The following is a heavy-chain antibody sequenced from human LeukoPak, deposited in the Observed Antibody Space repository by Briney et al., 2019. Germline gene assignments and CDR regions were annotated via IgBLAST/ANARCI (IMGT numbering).Heavy chain of an antibody. CDR3: ARGYCSSTSCYNSDY. Sequence: PSETLSLTCTGSGGSISSGSYYWSWIRQPAGKGVGWIGRIYTSGSTNYNPSLKTRVTISVDTSKNQFSLKLSSVTAADTAVYYCARGYCSSTSCYNSDYWGQGTLVTVSS. CDR1: GGSISSGSYY. V-gene: IGHV4-61*02. D-gene: IGHD2-2*02. CDR2: IYTSGST. J-gene: IGHJ4*02.